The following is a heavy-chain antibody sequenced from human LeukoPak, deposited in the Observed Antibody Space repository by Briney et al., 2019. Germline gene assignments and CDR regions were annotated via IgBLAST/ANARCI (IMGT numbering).Heavy chain of an antibody. CDR3: ARGPSYRPPMLGYCSSTSCYSYYYYYGMDV. D-gene: IGHD2-2*02. CDR1: GYTFTSYG. J-gene: IGHJ6*02. V-gene: IGHV1-18*01. Sequence: ASVKVSCKASGYTFTSYGISWVRQAPGQGLEWMGWISAYNGNTNYARKLQGRVTMTTDTSTSTAYMELRSLRSDDTAVYYCARGPSYRPPMLGYCSSTSCYSYYYYYGMDVWGQGTTVTVSS. CDR2: ISAYNGNT.